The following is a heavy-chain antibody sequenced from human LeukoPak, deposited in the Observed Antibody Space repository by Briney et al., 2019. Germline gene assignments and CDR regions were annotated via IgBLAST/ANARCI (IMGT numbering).Heavy chain of an antibody. V-gene: IGHV1-69*05. CDR2: IIPIFGTA. CDR1: GGTFSSYA. CDR3: ARVGSGKSAGAFDI. J-gene: IGHJ3*02. Sequence: ASVKVSCKASGGTFSSYAISWVRQAPGQGLEWMGGIIPIFGTANYAQKFQGRVTITTDESTSTAYMELSSLRSEDTAVYYCARVGSGKSAGAFDIWGQGTMVTVSS. D-gene: IGHD4-23*01.